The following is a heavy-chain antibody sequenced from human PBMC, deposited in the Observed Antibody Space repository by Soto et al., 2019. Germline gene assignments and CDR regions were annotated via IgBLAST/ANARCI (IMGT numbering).Heavy chain of an antibody. Sequence: QVQLVQSGAEVKKPGASVKVSCKASGYTFTSYGISWVRQAPGQGLEWMGWINAYNGNTNYAQKLQGRVTMTPDTSTSTAYMGLRSLRSHGTAVYFCARVLPPFDPWGQGTRVTGSS. CDR1: GYTFTSYG. CDR2: INAYNGNT. J-gene: IGHJ5*02. V-gene: IGHV1-18*01. CDR3: ARVLPPFDP.